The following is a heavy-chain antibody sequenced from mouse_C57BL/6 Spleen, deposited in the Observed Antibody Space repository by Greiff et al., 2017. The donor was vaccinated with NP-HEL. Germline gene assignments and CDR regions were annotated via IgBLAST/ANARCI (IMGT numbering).Heavy chain of an antibody. D-gene: IGHD1-1*02. V-gene: IGHV1-64*01. CDR1: GYTFTSYW. CDR3: AGLYGYDAMDY. J-gene: IGHJ4*01. Sequence: QVQLQQPGAELVKPGASVKLSCKASGYTFTSYWMHWVKQRPGQGLEWIGMIHPNSGSTNYNEKFKSKATLTVDKSSSTAYMQLSSLTSEDSAVYYCAGLYGYDAMDYWGQGTSVTVSS. CDR2: IHPNSGST.